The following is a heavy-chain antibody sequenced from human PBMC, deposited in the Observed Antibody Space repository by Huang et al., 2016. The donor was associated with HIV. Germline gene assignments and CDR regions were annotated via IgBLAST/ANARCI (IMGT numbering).Heavy chain of an antibody. Sequence: QVQLVESGGGVVQPGRSLRLSCAASGFPFNNHAMHWVRQATGKGSDGGAVIANEGSKNYYADSGKGRVTISRDSSKSTLFLHMTSLRTEDTAVYYCARAKDTWDAYDIWGQGTMVIVSS. CDR2: IANEGSKN. CDR1: GFPFNNHA. D-gene: IGHD5-18*01. J-gene: IGHJ3*02. CDR3: ARAKDTWDAYDI. V-gene: IGHV3-30-3*01.